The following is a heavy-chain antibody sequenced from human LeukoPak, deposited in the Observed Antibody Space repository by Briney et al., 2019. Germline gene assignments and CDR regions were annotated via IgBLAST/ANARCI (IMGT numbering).Heavy chain of an antibody. CDR3: TTHLLNYYDSSGYYYLDDY. D-gene: IGHD3-22*01. CDR1: GFTFSNAW. V-gene: IGHV3-15*01. CDR2: IKSKTDGGTT. J-gene: IGHJ4*02. Sequence: GGSLRLSCAASGFTFSNAWMSWVRQAPGKGLEWVGRIKSKTDGGTTDYAAPVKGRFTISRDDSKNTLYLQMNSLKTEDTAVYYCTTHLLNYYDSSGYYYLDDYWGQGTLVTVSS.